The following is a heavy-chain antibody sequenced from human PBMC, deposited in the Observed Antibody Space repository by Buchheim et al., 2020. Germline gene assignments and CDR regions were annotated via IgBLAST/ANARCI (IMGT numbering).Heavy chain of an antibody. J-gene: IGHJ4*02. CDR1: GGSINSYY. Sequence: QVQLQESGPGLVKPSETLSLTCTVSGGSINSYYWSWIRQPPGKGLEWIGYISYSGSTNYNPSLKSRVTISLEPSKNPFSLKVSSVTAADTAVYYCARGYSGSALDYWGQGTL. V-gene: IGHV4-59*01. CDR3: ARGYSGSALDY. CDR2: ISYSGST. D-gene: IGHD5-12*01.